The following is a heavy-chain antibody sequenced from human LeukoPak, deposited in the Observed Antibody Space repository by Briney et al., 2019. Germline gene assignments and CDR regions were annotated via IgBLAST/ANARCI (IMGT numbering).Heavy chain of an antibody. J-gene: IGHJ4*02. CDR2: ICGSGGST. CDR1: GFTFSSYA. D-gene: IGHD3-10*01. CDR3: AKDSPYYGSHRY. Sequence: GGSLRLSCAASGFTFSSYAMSWVRQAPGKGLEWGSAICGSGGSTYYADSVKGRFTISRDNSKNTLYLQMNSLRAEDTAVYYCAKDSPYYGSHRYWGQGTLVTVSS. V-gene: IGHV3-23*01.